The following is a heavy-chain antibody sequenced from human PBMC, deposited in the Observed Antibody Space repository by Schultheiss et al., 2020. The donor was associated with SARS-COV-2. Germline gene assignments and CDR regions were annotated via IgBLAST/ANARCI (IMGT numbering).Heavy chain of an antibody. D-gene: IGHD3-9*01. CDR3: ARDLNFDWLLRVRYYGMDV. CDR2: INPNSGGT. Sequence: SVKVSCKASGYTFTGYYMHWVRQAPGQGLEWMGWINPNSGGTNYAQKFQGRVTMTRDTSISTAYMELSRLRSDDTAVYYCARDLNFDWLLRVRYYGMDVWGQGTTVTVSS. V-gene: IGHV1-2*02. CDR1: GYTFTGYY. J-gene: IGHJ6*02.